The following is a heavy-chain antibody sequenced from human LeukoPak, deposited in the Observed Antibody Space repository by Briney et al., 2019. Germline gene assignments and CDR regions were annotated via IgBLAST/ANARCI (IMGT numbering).Heavy chain of an antibody. CDR3: AKVPYSDYGSGRPPFMDV. CDR1: GFTFSSYA. V-gene: IGHV3-23*01. Sequence: GGSLRLSCAASGFTFSSYAMNWVRQAPGKGLEWVSTISGGGGGTYYADSVKGRFTISRDNSKNTLYLQMDSLRAEDTAIHYCAKVPYSDYGSGRPPFMDVWGQGTTVAVSS. J-gene: IGHJ6*02. D-gene: IGHD3-10*01. CDR2: ISGGGGGT.